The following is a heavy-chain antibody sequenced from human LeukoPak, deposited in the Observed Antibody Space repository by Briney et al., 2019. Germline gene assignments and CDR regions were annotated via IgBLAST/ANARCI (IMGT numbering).Heavy chain of an antibody. CDR3: ARAGEEVVVPAAPDY. CDR1: GFTFSSYE. J-gene: IGHJ4*02. V-gene: IGHV3-48*03. CDR2: ISSSGSTI. D-gene: IGHD2-2*01. Sequence: PGGSLRLSCAASGFTFSSYEMNWVRQAPGKGLEWVSYISSSGSTIYYADSVKGRFTISRDNAKNSLYLQMNSLRAEDTAVYYCARAGEEVVVPAAPDYWGQGTLVTVSS.